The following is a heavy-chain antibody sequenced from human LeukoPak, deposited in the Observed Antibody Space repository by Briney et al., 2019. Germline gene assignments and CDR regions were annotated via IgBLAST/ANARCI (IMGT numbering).Heavy chain of an antibody. V-gene: IGHV3-74*01. CDR2: INSDGSST. CDR3: ARVWSGSPPDY. CDR1: GFTFSSYW. J-gene: IGHJ4*02. Sequence: GGSLRLSCGASGFTFSSYWTHWVRQAPGKGLVWVSLINSDGSSTTYADSVKGRFTISRDNAKNSLYLQMNSLRAEDTAVYYCARVWSGSPPDYWGQGTLVTVSS. D-gene: IGHD2-21*01.